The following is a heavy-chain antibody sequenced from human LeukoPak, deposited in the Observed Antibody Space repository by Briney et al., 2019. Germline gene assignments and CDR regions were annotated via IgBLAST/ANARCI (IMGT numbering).Heavy chain of an antibody. CDR2: ISGSGGST. V-gene: IGHV3-23*01. CDR1: GFTFSSYA. J-gene: IGHJ4*02. D-gene: IGHD3-3*01. Sequence: SGGSLRLSCAASGFTFSSYAMSWVRQAPGKGLEWVSAISGSGGSTYYADSVKGRFTISRDNSKNTLYLQMNSLRSEDTAVYYCAADRDYYFDYWGQGTLVTVSS. CDR3: AADRDYYFDY.